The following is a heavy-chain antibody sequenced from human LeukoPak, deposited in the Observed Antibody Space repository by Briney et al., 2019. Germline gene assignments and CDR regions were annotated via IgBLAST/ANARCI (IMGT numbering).Heavy chain of an antibody. CDR1: GGSISSSTYY. J-gene: IGHJ4*02. CDR2: MYYKGTT. V-gene: IGHV4-39*01. D-gene: IGHD1-26*01. CDR3: AIPSGNYYWVFDY. Sequence: PSETLSLTCSVSGGSISSSTYYWGWIRQPPGKGLEWIGSMYYKGTTYYNPSLNSRVTISVDTSKNQFSLKLTSVTAADTAVYYCAIPSGNYYWVFDYWGQGTLVTVSS.